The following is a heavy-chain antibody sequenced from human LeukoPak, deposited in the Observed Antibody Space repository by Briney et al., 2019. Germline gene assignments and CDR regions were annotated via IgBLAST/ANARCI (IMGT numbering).Heavy chain of an antibody. V-gene: IGHV4-4*09. CDR1: GGSISSYY. Sequence: SETLSLTCTVSGGSISSYYWSWIRQPPGQGLEWIGYIYTSGSTNYNPSLKSRVTISVDTSKNQFSLKLSSVTAADTAVYYCARGRDYCSSTSCYYNWFDPWGQGTLDTVSS. J-gene: IGHJ5*02. D-gene: IGHD2-2*01. CDR3: ARGRDYCSSTSCYYNWFDP. CDR2: IYTSGST.